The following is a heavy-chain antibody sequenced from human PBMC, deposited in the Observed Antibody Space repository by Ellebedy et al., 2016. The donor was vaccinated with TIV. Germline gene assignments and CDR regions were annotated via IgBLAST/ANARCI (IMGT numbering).Heavy chain of an antibody. D-gene: IGHD6-25*01. CDR2: ISDSGRST. Sequence: GESLKISXAASAFTFSSYAMSWVRQAPGKGLECVSGISDSGRSTYYADSVKGRFTISRDNSKNTLYLQMNSLKAEDTAIYYCAKSLIAAPDALTPRFDYWGQGTLVTVSS. V-gene: IGHV3-23*01. J-gene: IGHJ4*02. CDR3: AKSLIAAPDALTPRFDY. CDR1: AFTFSSYA.